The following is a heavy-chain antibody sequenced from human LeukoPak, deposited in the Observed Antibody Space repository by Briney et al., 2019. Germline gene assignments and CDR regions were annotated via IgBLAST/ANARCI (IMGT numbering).Heavy chain of an antibody. D-gene: IGHD4-17*01. CDR3: ARDHLNDYGDSFFDY. J-gene: IGHJ4*02. CDR2: IKRDGSEK. CDR1: GFTFSRHW. Sequence: GGSLRLSCEASGFTFSRHWMSWVRQAPGKGLEWVANIKRDGSEKYYVDSVKGRFTISRDNAKNSLYLQMNSLRAEDTAVYYCARDHLNDYGDSFFDYWGQGTLVTVSS. V-gene: IGHV3-7*01.